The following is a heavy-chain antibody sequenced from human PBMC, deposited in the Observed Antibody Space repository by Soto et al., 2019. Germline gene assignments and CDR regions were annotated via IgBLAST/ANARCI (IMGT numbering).Heavy chain of an antibody. CDR1: GGSISSYY. J-gene: IGHJ4*02. CDR3: ARRHGDYETFDY. CDR2: IYYSGST. Sequence: SETLSLTCTVSGGSISSYYWSWIRQPPGKGLEWIGYIYYSGSTNYNPSLKSRVTISVDTSKNQFSLKLSSVTAADTAVYYCARRHGDYETFDYWGQGTLVTAPQ. V-gene: IGHV4-59*01. D-gene: IGHD4-17*01.